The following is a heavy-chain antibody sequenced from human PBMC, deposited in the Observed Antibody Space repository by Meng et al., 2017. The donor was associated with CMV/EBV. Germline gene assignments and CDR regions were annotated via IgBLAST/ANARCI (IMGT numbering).Heavy chain of an antibody. V-gene: IGHV1-2*02. CDR2: INPNSGGT. Sequence: ASVKVSCKASGYTFTGYYMHWVRQAPGQGLEWMGWINPNSGGTNYAQKFQGRVTMTRDTSISTAYMELSRLRSDDTAVYYCARDVGGTITIFGVVIMGAFDIWGQGTMVTVSS. CDR1: GYTFTGYY. CDR3: ARDVGGTITIFGVVIMGAFDI. J-gene: IGHJ3*02. D-gene: IGHD3-3*01.